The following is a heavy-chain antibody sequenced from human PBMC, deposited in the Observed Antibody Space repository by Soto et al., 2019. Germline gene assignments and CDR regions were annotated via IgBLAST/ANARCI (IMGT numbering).Heavy chain of an antibody. V-gene: IGHV3-33*01. CDR2: IWYDGSNK. D-gene: IGHD6-19*01. J-gene: IGHJ5*02. CDR3: ARDREIAVAGTGWFDP. Sequence: QVQLVESGGGVVQPGRSLRLSCAASGFTFSSYGMHWVRQAPGKGLEWVAVIWYDGSNKYYADSVKGRFTISRDNSKNTLYLQMNSLRVEDTAVYYCARDREIAVAGTGWFDPWGQGTLVTVSS. CDR1: GFTFSSYG.